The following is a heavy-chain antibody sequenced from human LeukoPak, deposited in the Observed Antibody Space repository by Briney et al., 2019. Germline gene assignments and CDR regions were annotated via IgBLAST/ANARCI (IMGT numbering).Heavy chain of an antibody. Sequence: ASVKVSCKASGYTFTGYYIRWVRQAPGQGLEWMGWINPNSGGTNYAQKFQGRVTMTRDTSINTAYMEVNRLTSDDTAVYYCARPTTVAVAGTAQDWFDPWGQGTLVTVSS. CDR2: INPNSGGT. CDR3: ARPTTVAVAGTAQDWFDP. J-gene: IGHJ5*02. V-gene: IGHV1-2*02. D-gene: IGHD6-19*01. CDR1: GYTFTGYY.